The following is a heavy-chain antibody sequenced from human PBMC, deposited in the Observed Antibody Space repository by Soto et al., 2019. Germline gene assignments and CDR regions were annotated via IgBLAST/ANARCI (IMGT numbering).Heavy chain of an antibody. CDR3: AKAWDGRYCSGGSCYPIDY. CDR1: GFIFSSYW. J-gene: IGHJ4*02. V-gene: IGHV3-74*01. Sequence: PGGSLRLSCAASGFIFSSYWMHWVRQAPGKGLVWVSRINSDGSTTRYADSVKGRFTISRDNAKNTLYLQMNSLRAEDTAVYYCAKAWDGRYCSGGSCYPIDYWGQGTLVTVSS. D-gene: IGHD2-15*01. CDR2: INSDGSTT.